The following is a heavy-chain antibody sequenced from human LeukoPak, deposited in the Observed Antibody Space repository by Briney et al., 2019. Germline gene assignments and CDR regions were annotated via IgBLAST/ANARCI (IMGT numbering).Heavy chain of an antibody. D-gene: IGHD5-24*01. CDR1: GGSMSSYY. Sequence: SETLSLTCTLSGGSMSSYYWSWIRQPPGKGLEWIGYIYYSGSTKYNPSLKSRVTISVDTSKNQFSLKLSSVTAADTAVYYCARGARAGYNLEPFDYWGQGTLVTVS. V-gene: IGHV4-59*08. CDR2: IYYSGST. J-gene: IGHJ4*02. CDR3: ARGARAGYNLEPFDY.